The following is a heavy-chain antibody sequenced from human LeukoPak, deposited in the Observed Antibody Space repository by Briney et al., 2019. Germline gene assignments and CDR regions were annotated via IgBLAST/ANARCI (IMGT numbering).Heavy chain of an antibody. V-gene: IGHV3-23*01. J-gene: IGHJ4*02. D-gene: IGHD3-16*01. CDR2: VGGAGNNS. Sequence: GGSLRLSCAASGFTFSNYAMFWVRQAPGKGLEWVSAVGGAGNNSHHADSVKGRFTVSRDNSRNTLYLQMSSLRAEDTALYYCVKGPPRFVWYFDSWGQGILVTVSS. CDR1: GFTFSNYA. CDR3: VKGPPRFVWYFDS.